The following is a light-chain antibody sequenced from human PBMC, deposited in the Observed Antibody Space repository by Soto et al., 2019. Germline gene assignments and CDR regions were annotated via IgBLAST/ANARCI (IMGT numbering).Light chain of an antibody. V-gene: IGLV2-11*01. CDR1: SSDVGGYNY. J-gene: IGLJ1*01. CDR3: CSYAGSYPFDYV. CDR2: DVS. Sequence: QSVLTQPRSVSGSPGQSVTISCTGTSSDVGGYNYVSWYQQHPGKAPKLMIYDVSKRPSGVPDRFPGSKSGNTASLTISGLQAEDEADYYCCSYAGSYPFDYVFGTGTKVTVL.